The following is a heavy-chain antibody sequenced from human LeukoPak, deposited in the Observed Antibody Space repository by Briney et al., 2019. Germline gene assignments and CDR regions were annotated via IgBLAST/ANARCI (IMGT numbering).Heavy chain of an antibody. V-gene: IGHV3-74*01. CDR3: AREHTHHDAFDI. J-gene: IGHJ3*02. CDR2: INSDGSST. CDR1: GXTFSSYW. Sequence: PGGSLRLSCAASGXTFSSYWMHWVRQAPGKGLVWVSRINSDGSSTSYADSVKGRFTISRDNAKNTLYLQMNSLRAEDTAVYYCAREHTHHDAFDIWGQGTMVTVSS.